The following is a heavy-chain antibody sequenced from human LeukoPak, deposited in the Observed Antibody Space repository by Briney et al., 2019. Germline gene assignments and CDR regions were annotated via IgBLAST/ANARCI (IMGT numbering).Heavy chain of an antibody. J-gene: IGHJ1*01. Sequence: AGGSLRLSCAASGFTSSSFSMNWVRQAPGKGLEWVSSISRGGSYIYYADSVKGRFTLSRGNAKNSLYLQMNSLRAEDTAIYYCTKDWSTTGPYDSWGQGTLVTVSS. CDR3: TKDWSTTGPYDS. CDR2: ISRGGSYI. V-gene: IGHV3-21*01. D-gene: IGHD2-2*01. CDR1: GFTSSSFS.